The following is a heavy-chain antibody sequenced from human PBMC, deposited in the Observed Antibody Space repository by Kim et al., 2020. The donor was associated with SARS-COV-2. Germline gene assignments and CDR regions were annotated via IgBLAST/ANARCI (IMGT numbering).Heavy chain of an antibody. CDR3: AKDSSGQYSYGSGAFDI. CDR1: GFTFGDYA. J-gene: IGHJ3*02. D-gene: IGHD5-18*01. Sequence: GGSLRLSCAVSGFTFGDYAMHWARQAPGKGLEWVSGISWNSDTIGCADSVKGRFTISRDNAKNSLYLQMNSLRAEDTALYYCAKDSSGQYSYGSGAFDI. V-gene: IGHV3-9*01. CDR2: ISWNSDTI.